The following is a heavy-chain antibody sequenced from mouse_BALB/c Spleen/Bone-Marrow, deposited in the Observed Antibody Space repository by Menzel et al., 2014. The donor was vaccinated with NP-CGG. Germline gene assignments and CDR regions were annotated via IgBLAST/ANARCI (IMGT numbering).Heavy chain of an antibody. CDR2: IRRGGSYX. Sequence: DGQLVEPGGGLVKPGGSLNLSCAASGFTFSSYAMSWVRQTPERRLGWVATIRRGGSYXXYPDSVKGRFTISRDNAKNTLYLQMSSLRSEDTAMYYCARKSYYDYDGRPWFAYWGQGTLVTVSA. J-gene: IGHJ3*01. CDR1: GFTFSSYA. CDR3: ARKSYYDYDGRPWFAY. V-gene: IGHV5-9-3*01. D-gene: IGHD2-4*01.